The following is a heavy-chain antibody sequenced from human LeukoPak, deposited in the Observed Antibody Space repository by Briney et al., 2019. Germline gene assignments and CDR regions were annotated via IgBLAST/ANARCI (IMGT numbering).Heavy chain of an antibody. CDR1: GYSFTSYW. V-gene: IGHV5-10-1*01. J-gene: IGHJ1*01. Sequence: GESLRISCKGSGYSFTSYWISWVRQMPGKGLEWMGRIDPSDSYTNYSPSLQGHVTISADKSISTAYLQWSSLKASDTAMYYCARWGSGWYFPDQHWGQGTLVTVSS. CDR3: ARWGSGWYFPDQH. CDR2: IDPSDSYT. D-gene: IGHD6-19*01.